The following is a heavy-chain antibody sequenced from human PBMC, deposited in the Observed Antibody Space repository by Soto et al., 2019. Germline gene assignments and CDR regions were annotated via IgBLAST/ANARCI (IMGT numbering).Heavy chain of an antibody. V-gene: IGHV3-23*01. D-gene: IGHD2-15*01. J-gene: IGHJ4*02. CDR2: FSSGGRT. CDR1: GFSFSSHA. CDR3: ANDTDILAGYFDY. Sequence: VQLLESGGGLVQPGGSLRLSCAASGFSFSSHAMSWVRQAPGKGLEWVSAFSSGGRTYYADSVKGRFTISRDYSKNTLNLQMNSLTVEDTAVYYCANDTDILAGYFDYWGQGTLVTVSS.